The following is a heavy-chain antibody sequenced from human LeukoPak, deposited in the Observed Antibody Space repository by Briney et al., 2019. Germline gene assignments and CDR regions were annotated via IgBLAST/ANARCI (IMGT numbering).Heavy chain of an antibody. CDR1: GYSFTSYD. CDR2: MSLDSGKT. CDR3: ARWGGDYLSGDP. J-gene: IGHJ5*02. V-gene: IGHV1-8*01. Sequence: ASVKVFCKASGYSFTSYDIHWVRQATGLGLEWMGWMSLDSGKTGYAQPFQGRVTMTRNTSISTAYMELRSLTSEDTAVYFCARWGGDYLSGDPWGQGTLVTVSS. D-gene: IGHD2-21*02.